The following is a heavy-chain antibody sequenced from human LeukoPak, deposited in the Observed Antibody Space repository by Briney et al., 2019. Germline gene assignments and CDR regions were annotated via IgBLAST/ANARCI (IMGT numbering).Heavy chain of an antibody. CDR2: ISNDGGST. Sequence: PGGSPRLSCAASRFTFSIYAMSWVRQAPGKGLEWVSGISNDGGSTYYADSVKGRFTISRDNSKNTLYLQMNSLTAEDTALYYCAKDRYSSSSPHYFDYWGQGTLVTVAS. V-gene: IGHV3-23*01. CDR1: RFTFSIYA. CDR3: AKDRYSSSSPHYFDY. J-gene: IGHJ4*02. D-gene: IGHD6-6*01.